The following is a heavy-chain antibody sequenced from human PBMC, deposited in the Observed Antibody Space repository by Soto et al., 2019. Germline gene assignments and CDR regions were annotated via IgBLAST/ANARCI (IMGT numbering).Heavy chain of an antibody. D-gene: IGHD6-19*01. CDR1: GFTFSNYA. CDR2: ITNSGST. V-gene: IGHV3-23*01. J-gene: IGHJ4*02. Sequence: EVQLLESGGGLVQPGGSLRLFCEASGFTFSNYAMTWVRQAPGKGLEWVSTITNSGSTDYGDTVRGRFTISRDNSKTTVYLQMNSLRAEDTAIYYCARTDKFNAQSSCWANRVDYWGQGTLVTVSS. CDR3: ARTDKFNAQSSCWANRVDY.